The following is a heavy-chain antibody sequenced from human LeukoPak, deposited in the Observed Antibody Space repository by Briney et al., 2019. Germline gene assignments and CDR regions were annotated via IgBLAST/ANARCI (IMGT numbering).Heavy chain of an antibody. J-gene: IGHJ5*02. D-gene: IGHD4-17*01. Sequence: GGSLRLSCAASGFAFSSYSMNWVRQAPGKGLEWVSYISSSSSTIYYADSVKGRFTISRDNAKNSLYLQMNSLRAEDTAVYYCARDLNYGDYNNWFDPWGQGTLVTVSS. CDR2: ISSSSSTI. CDR3: ARDLNYGDYNNWFDP. V-gene: IGHV3-48*01. CDR1: GFAFSSYS.